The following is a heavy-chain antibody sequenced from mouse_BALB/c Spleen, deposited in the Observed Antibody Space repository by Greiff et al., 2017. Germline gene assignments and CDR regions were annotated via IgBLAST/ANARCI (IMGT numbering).Heavy chain of an antibody. D-gene: IGHD1-1*01. CDR3: ARFYCGSSYPIDY. Sequence: VQLQQSGAELVKPGASVTMSCTSSGYTFTSYWMHWVKQRPGQGLEWIGEINPSNGRTNYNEKFKSKATLTVDKTSSPACMQLSSLTTEDSAVYSCARFYCGSSYPIDYWGQGTSVTVSS. CDR2: INPSNGRT. V-gene: IGHV1S81*02. J-gene: IGHJ4*01. CDR1: GYTFTSYW.